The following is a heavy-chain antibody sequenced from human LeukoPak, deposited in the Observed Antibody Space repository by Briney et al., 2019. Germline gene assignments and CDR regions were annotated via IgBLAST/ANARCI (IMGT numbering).Heavy chain of an antibody. J-gene: IGHJ6*02. Sequence: SETLSLTCTVSGGSISSYYWSLIRQPPGKGLEWIGYMYYSGSTNYNPSLKSRVTISVDTSKNQFSLKLSSVTAADTAVYYCARVVTMPPFYSYYGMDVWGQGTTVTVSS. CDR3: ARVVTMPPFYSYYGMDV. CDR2: MYYSGST. D-gene: IGHD3-10*01. CDR1: GGSISSYY. V-gene: IGHV4-59*01.